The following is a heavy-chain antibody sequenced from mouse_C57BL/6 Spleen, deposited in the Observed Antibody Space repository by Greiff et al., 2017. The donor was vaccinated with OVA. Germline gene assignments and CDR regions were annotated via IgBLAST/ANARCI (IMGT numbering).Heavy chain of an antibody. CDR3: ARARYGSSYGYFDV. Sequence: EVKLMESGGDLVKPGGSLKLSCAASGFTFSSYGMSWVRQTPDKRLEWVATISSGGSYTYYPDSVKGRFTISRDNAKNTLYLQMSSLKSEDTAMYDCARARYGSSYGYFDVWGTGTTVTVSS. V-gene: IGHV5-6*01. CDR1: GFTFSSYG. J-gene: IGHJ1*03. CDR2: ISSGGSYT. D-gene: IGHD1-1*01.